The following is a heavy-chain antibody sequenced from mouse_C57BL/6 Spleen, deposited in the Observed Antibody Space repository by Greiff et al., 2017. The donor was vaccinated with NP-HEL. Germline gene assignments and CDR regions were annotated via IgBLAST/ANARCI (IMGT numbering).Heavy chain of an antibody. D-gene: IGHD3-2*02. V-gene: IGHV1-55*01. J-gene: IGHJ3*01. CDR2: IYPGSGST. Sequence: QVQLQQPGAELVKPGASVKMSCKASGYTFTSYWITWVKQRPGQGLEWIGDIYPGSGSTNYNEKFKSKATLTVDTSSSTAYMQLSSLTSEDSAVYYCASWGGQLRLQVAYWGQGTLVTVSA. CDR1: GYTFTSYW. CDR3: ASWGGQLRLQVAY.